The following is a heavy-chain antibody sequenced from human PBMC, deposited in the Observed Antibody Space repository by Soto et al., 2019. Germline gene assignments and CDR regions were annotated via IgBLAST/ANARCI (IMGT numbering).Heavy chain of an antibody. CDR1: GFTFSSYG. CDR3: VKDGSSAWPYYYGLDV. D-gene: IGHD6-19*01. Sequence: QVQLVESGGGGVQPGRSLRLSCTASGFTFSSYGMHWVRQAPGKGLEWVAVISDDGRNKYYADSVKGRFTISRDNSKNTLYLQLSSLRAEETAVYYCVKDGSSAWPYYYGLDVWGQGTTVTVSS. CDR2: ISDDGRNK. J-gene: IGHJ6*02. V-gene: IGHV3-30*18.